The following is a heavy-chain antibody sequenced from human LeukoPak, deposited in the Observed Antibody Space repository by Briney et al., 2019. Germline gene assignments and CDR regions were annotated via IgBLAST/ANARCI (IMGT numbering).Heavy chain of an antibody. V-gene: IGHV1-18*01. Sequence: ASVKVSCKASGYTFTSYGISWVRQAPGQGLEWMGWISGYNGNTNYAQKLQGRVSMTTDTSTTTAYMELRSLTSDDTALYYCARSSLGTITAGPFDYWGQGTLVTVSS. CDR3: ARSSLGTITAGPFDY. CDR1: GYTFTSYG. D-gene: IGHD5-12*01. CDR2: ISGYNGNT. J-gene: IGHJ4*02.